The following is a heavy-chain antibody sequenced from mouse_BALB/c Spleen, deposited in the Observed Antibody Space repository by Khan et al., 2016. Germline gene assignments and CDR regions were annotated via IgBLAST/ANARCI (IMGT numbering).Heavy chain of an antibody. CDR3: ARYGYYAIDY. V-gene: IGHV3-1*02. D-gene: IGHD1-1*02. CDR1: GYSITSGYS. CDR2: IHYSGST. Sequence: EVKLLEPGPDLVKPSQSLSLICTVTGYSITSGYSWHWIRQFPGNKLEWMGYIHYSGSTNYNPSLKSRISITRDTFKNQFFLQLNSVTTEDTATDYCARYGYYAIDYWGQGTSVTVSS. J-gene: IGHJ4*01.